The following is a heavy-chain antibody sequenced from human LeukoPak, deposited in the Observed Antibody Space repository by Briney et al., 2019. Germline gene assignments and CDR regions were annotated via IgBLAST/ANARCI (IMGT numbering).Heavy chain of an antibody. CDR2: IYTSGST. D-gene: IGHD3-3*01. Sequence: SETLSLTCTVSGGSISSYYWSWIRQPPGKGLGWIGYIYTSGSTNYNPSLKSRVTISVDTSKNQFSLKLSSVTAADTAVYYCARLNHYDFWRHELGAFDIWGQGTMVTVSS. CDR3: ARLNHYDFWRHELGAFDI. CDR1: GGSISSYY. V-gene: IGHV4-4*09. J-gene: IGHJ3*02.